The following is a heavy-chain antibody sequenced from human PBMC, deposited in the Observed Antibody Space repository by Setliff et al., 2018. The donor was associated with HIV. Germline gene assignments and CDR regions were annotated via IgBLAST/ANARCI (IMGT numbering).Heavy chain of an antibody. CDR1: GDIFVHYA. D-gene: IGHD3-10*01. J-gene: IGHJ4*02. Sequence: SVKVSCKTLGDIFVHYAMSWVRQAPGQGLEWMGGIIPFFGTVLYAPKFQGRVTITANESTSTSYLELSNLRSGDTSVYYCARGGTITLINYFDSWGQGALVTVSS. CDR3: ARGGTITLINYFDS. V-gene: IGHV1-69*13. CDR2: IIPFFGTV.